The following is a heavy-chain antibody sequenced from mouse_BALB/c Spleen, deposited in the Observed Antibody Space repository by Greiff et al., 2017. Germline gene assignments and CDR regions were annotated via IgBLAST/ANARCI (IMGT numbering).Heavy chain of an antibody. D-gene: IGHD2-2*01. CDR3: ARWNGYGDAMDY. CDR1: GYSITSDYA. Sequence: EVQLQQSGPGLVKPSQSLSLTCTVTGYSITSDYAWNWIRQFPGNKLEWMGYISYSGSTSYNPSLKSRISITRDTSKNQFFLQLNSVTTEDTATYYCARWNGYGDAMDYWGQGTSVTVSS. J-gene: IGHJ4*01. CDR2: ISYSGST. V-gene: IGHV3-2*02.